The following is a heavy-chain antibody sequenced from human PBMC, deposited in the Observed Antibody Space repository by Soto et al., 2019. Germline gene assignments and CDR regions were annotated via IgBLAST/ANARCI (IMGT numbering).Heavy chain of an antibody. CDR3: ARALSKQQLASAY. D-gene: IGHD6-13*01. Sequence: GGSLRLSCAASGFTFSSYAMHWVRQAPGKGLEWVAVISYDGSNKYYADSVKGRFTISRDNSKNTLYLQMNSLRAEDTAVYYCARALSKQQLASAYWGQGTLVTVSS. J-gene: IGHJ4*02. V-gene: IGHV3-30-3*01. CDR2: ISYDGSNK. CDR1: GFTFSSYA.